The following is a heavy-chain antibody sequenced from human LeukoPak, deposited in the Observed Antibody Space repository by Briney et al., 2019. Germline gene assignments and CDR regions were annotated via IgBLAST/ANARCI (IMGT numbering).Heavy chain of an antibody. CDR3: ARAYGSGSYYLDY. CDR2: IRYDGSDK. D-gene: IGHD3-10*01. V-gene: IGHV3-30*02. J-gene: IGHJ4*02. Sequence: GGSLRLSCAASGFTFSSYGMHWVRQAPGKGLEWVAFIRYDGSDKYHADSVKGRFTISRDNSKNTLYLQMNSLRAEDTAVYYCARAYGSGSYYLDYWGQGTLVTVSS. CDR1: GFTFSSYG.